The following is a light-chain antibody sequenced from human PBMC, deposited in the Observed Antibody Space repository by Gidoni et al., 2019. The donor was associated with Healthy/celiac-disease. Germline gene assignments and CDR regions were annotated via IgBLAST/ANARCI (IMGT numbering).Light chain of an antibody. CDR3: QQRSNWPPLT. V-gene: IGKV3-11*01. J-gene: IGKJ4*01. CDR1: QSVSSY. CDR2: DES. Sequence: EIVLTQSPATLSLSPGERATLSCRASQSVSSYLAWYQQKPGQAPRLIIYDESNRATGIPARFSGSGSGTDFTLTISSLEPEDFAVYYCQQRSNWPPLTFGGGTKVEIK.